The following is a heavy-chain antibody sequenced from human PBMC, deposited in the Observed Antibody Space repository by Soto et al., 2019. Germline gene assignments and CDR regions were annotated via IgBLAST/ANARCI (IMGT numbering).Heavy chain of an antibody. CDR3: ARGYCSSTSCYPHYGMDV. CDR2: INTGNGNT. D-gene: IGHD2-2*01. V-gene: IGHV1-3*04. CDR1: GYTFTNYA. Sequence: QVQLVQSGAEVKKPGASVKVSCKASGYTFTNYAMHWVRQAPGQRLEWMGWINTGNGNTRYSQNFQGRVTITRDTSATTAYMELGSLRSEDTALYYCARGYCSSTSCYPHYGMDVWGQGTTVTVSS. J-gene: IGHJ6*02.